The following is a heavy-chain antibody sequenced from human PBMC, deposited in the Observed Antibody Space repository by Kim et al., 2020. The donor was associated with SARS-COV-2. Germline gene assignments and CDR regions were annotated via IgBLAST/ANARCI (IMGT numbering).Heavy chain of an antibody. Sequence: DSVKGRFTTTNDNANNSLYLQTNSLRAEDTAVYYCAGLERLLPSLYYFDYWGQGTLVTVSS. V-gene: IGHV3-7*01. D-gene: IGHD2-21*01. CDR3: AGLERLLPSLYYFDY. J-gene: IGHJ4*02.